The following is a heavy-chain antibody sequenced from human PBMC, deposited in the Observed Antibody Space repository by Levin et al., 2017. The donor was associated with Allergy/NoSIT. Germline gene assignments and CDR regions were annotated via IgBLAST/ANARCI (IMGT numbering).Heavy chain of an antibody. D-gene: IGHD2-15*01. V-gene: IGHV3-33*01. Sequence: GGSLRLSCAASGFTFSSYGMHWVRQAPGKGLEWVAVIWYDESNKYYRDSVKGRFTISRDNSKNTLYLQMNSLRAEDTAVYYCVRERYCSGGTCYRLFDNWGQGTLVTVSS. CDR2: IWYDESNK. CDR3: VRERYCSGGTCYRLFDN. J-gene: IGHJ4*02. CDR1: GFTFSSYG.